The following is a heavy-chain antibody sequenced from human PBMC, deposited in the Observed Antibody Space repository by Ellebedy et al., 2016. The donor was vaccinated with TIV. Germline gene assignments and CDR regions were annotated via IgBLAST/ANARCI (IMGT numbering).Heavy chain of an antibody. Sequence: KVSCXASGYTFTSYWIAWVRQMSGKGLELMGIIYPGDSDTRYSPSFQGQVTISADKSITTAYLQWSSLEASDTAMYYCARGTVEDRRFDYWGQGTLVTVSS. CDR1: GYTFTSYW. V-gene: IGHV5-51*01. CDR3: ARGTVEDRRFDY. CDR2: IYPGDSDT. J-gene: IGHJ4*02. D-gene: IGHD6-19*01.